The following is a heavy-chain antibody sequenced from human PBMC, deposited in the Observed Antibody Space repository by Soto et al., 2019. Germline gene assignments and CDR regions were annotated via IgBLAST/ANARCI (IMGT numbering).Heavy chain of an antibody. D-gene: IGHD1-26*01. CDR1: GYTFTSYG. CDR3: ARAMVGATSLSSWFDP. J-gene: IGHJ5*02. V-gene: IGHV1-18*04. Sequence: ASVKVSCKASGYTFTSYGISWVRQAPGQGLEWMGWISAYNGNTNYAQKLQGRVTMTTDTSTSTAYMELRSLRSDDTAVYYCARAMVGATSLSSWFDPWGQGTLVTVSS. CDR2: ISAYNGNT.